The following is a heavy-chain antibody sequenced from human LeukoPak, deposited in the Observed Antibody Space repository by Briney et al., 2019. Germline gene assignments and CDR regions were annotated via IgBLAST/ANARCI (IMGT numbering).Heavy chain of an antibody. CDR1: GFTFSSYA. D-gene: IGHD3-3*01. CDR3: AREGDFWSLY. CDR2: IYSGGST. Sequence: GGSLRLSCAASGFTFSSYAMSWVRQAPGKGLEWVSVIYSGGSTYYADSVKGRFTISRDNSKNTLYLQMNSLRAEDTAVYYCAREGDFWSLYWGQGTLVTVSS. V-gene: IGHV3-53*01. J-gene: IGHJ4*02.